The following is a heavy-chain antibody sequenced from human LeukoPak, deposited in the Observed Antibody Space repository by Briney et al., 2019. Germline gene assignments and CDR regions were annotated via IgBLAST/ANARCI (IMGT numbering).Heavy chain of an antibody. CDR2: INHSGST. J-gene: IGHJ5*02. CDR3: ARVSLFSFDP. D-gene: IGHD2-21*01. Sequence: PSETLSLTCAVYGGSFSGYYWSWIRQPPGKGLEWIGEINHSGSTNYNPSLKSRVTISVDTSKNQCSLKLSSVTAADTAVYYCARVSLFSFDPWGQGTLVAVSS. V-gene: IGHV4-34*01. CDR1: GGSFSGYY.